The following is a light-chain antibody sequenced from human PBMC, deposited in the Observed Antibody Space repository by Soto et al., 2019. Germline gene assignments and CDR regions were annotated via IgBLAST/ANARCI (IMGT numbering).Light chain of an antibody. CDR3: LQDYGDSWT. CDR2: AAS. Sequence: TQMTQSPLSLSASVGEKIIITCRASRDVGSDVSWYQQKPGQAPKLVIYAASNLYTGVPSRFIGRRSRTEFTLTISSLQPEDFASYYCLQDYGDSWTFGQGTKVEIE. J-gene: IGKJ1*01. V-gene: IGKV1-6*01. CDR1: RDVGSD.